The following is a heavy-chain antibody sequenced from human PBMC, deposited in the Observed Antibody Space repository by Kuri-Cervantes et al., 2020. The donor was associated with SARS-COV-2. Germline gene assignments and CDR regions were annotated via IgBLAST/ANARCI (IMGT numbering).Heavy chain of an antibody. V-gene: IGHV3-30-3*01. J-gene: IGHJ6*02. CDR3: ARDLGVVVPAIDYGMDV. D-gene: IGHD2-2*01. CDR2: ISYDGSNK. CDR1: GFTFGSYA. Sequence: GESLKIPCAASGFTFGSYAMHWVRQAPGKGLEWVAVISYDGSNKYYADSVKGRFTISRDNSKNTLYLQMNSLRAEDTAVYYCARDLGVVVPAIDYGMDVWGQGTTVTVSS.